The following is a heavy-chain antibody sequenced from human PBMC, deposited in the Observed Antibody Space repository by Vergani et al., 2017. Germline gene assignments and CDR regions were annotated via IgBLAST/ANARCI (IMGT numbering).Heavy chain of an antibody. D-gene: IGHD1-26*01. CDR1: GFTFSSYA. Sequence: EVQLLESGGGLVQPGGSLRLSCAASGFTFSSYAMSWVRQAPGKGLEWVSAISGSGGSTYYADSVKGRFTISRDNSKNTLYLQMNSLRAEDTAVYYCAKDPFREWELLGVYYFVYWGQGTLVTVSS. CDR3: AKDPFREWELLGVYYFVY. CDR2: ISGSGGST. J-gene: IGHJ4*02. V-gene: IGHV3-23*01.